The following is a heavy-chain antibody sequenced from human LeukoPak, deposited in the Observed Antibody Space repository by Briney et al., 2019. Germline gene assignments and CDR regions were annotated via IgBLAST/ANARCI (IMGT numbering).Heavy chain of an antibody. J-gene: IGHJ4*02. D-gene: IGHD4-17*01. CDR3: ARRGESTNYGDYRFDS. CDR2: ISSTGGNT. Sequence: GGSLRLSCTVSGFTFSSYAMSWVRQAPGKGLEWVSAISSTGGNTYHADSVKGRFTISRDNFKNTLYLQMNSLRVEDTAVYYCARRGESTNYGDYRFDSWGQGTLVIVSS. V-gene: IGHV3-23*01. CDR1: GFTFSSYA.